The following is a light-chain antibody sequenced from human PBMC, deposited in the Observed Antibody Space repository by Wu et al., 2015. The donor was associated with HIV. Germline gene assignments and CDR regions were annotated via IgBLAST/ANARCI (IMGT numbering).Light chain of an antibody. CDR3: QQYGSSLPT. J-gene: IGKJ1*01. Sequence: EVVMTQSPATLSVSPGERATLACRASESVGGDVAWYQQKPGQAPRLLIFGAVTRPAGISARFRGSGSETEFTLTISRLEPEDFAVYSCQQYGSSLPTFGQGTKVEIK. V-gene: IGKV3-15*01. CDR1: ESVGGD. CDR2: GAV.